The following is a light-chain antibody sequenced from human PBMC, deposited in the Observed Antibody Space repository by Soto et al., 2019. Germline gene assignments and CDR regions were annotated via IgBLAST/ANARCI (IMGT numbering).Light chain of an antibody. J-gene: IGKJ1*01. CDR2: TLS. Sequence: DIVMTKTPLSLPVALGDPPSISCRSSQSLLVSDDGKPNLDCNLKRPGQSPHPLLYTLSYRASXVXDXXSGSGSRTDFTLKISRVEAEDVGVYYCMQRIEFPRTFGQGTRVELK. CDR1: QSLLVSDDGKPN. CDR3: MQRIEFPRT. V-gene: IGKV2-40*01.